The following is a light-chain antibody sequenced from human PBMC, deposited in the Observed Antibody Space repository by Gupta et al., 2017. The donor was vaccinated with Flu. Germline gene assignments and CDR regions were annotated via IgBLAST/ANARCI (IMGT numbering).Light chain of an antibody. V-gene: IGLV2-8*01. J-gene: IGLJ2*01. CDR2: EVN. CDR3: SSNRIIVV. Sequence: QSALTQPPSASGSPGQSVAISCTGTSRDIGGNNYVSWYQQHPGKAPILSIYEVNTRPSGVPYRFSGSKSATTDTPTVSGLDAEDEYYYYYSSNRIIVVLGTGTKLTVL. CDR1: SRDIGGNNY.